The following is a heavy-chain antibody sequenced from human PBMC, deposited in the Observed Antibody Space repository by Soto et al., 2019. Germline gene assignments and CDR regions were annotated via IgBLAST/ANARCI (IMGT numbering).Heavy chain of an antibody. J-gene: IGHJ6*02. CDR3: ARVYRATNGWYYYYYYGMDV. CDR1: GFTFSSYA. Sequence: PGGSLRLSCAASGFTFSSYAMSWVRQAPGKGLEWVSAISGSGGSTYYADSVKGRFTISRDNSKNTLYLQMNSLRAEDTAVYYCARVYRATNGWYYYYYYGMDVWGQGTTVTVSS. D-gene: IGHD6-19*01. CDR2: ISGSGGST. V-gene: IGHV3-23*01.